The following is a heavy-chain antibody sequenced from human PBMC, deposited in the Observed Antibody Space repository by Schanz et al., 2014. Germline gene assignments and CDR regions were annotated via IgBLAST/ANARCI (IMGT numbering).Heavy chain of an antibody. Sequence: VQLVESGGGLVQPGGSLRLSCSASGFTFSTFAMHWVRQAPGKGLEYVSAISHDGYSTYYADSVKGRFTISRDNAENTLFLQMNSLRAEDTAVYYCARKVVATIGGYYDNWGQGTLVIVSS. CDR1: GFTFSTFA. CDR2: ISHDGYST. D-gene: IGHD5-12*01. J-gene: IGHJ4*02. V-gene: IGHV3-64*04. CDR3: ARKVVATIGGYYDN.